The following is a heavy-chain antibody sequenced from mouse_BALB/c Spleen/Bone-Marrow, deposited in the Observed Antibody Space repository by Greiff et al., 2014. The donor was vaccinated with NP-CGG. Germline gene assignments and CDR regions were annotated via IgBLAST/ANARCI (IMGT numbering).Heavy chain of an antibody. CDR3: ANDWFAY. J-gene: IGHJ3*01. CDR1: GFNIKDTY. D-gene: IGHD2-3*01. Sequence: VQLKHSGAELVKPGASVKLSCTASGFNIKDTYMHWVKRRPEQGLEWIGRIDPANGNTKYDPKFQGKATITADTSSNTAHLHLSSLTSEDTAVYYCANDWFAYWGQGTLVTVSA. CDR2: IDPANGNT. V-gene: IGHV14-3*02.